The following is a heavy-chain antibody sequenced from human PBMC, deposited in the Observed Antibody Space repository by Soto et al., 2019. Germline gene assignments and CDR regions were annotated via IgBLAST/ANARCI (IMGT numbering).Heavy chain of an antibody. CDR3: AKARHSGDFAGSYDS. CDR1: GFSFIDYA. V-gene: IGHV3-23*01. Sequence: GGSLRLSCAASGFSFIDYAINWVRQVPGRGLEYVAGIGGRGGNAFYADSMKGRFRISRDNSKNTVYLHMHNLRVDDSAMYYCAKARHSGDFAGSYDSWGQGTLVTVSS. CDR2: IGGRGGNA. D-gene: IGHD2-21*02. J-gene: IGHJ5*02.